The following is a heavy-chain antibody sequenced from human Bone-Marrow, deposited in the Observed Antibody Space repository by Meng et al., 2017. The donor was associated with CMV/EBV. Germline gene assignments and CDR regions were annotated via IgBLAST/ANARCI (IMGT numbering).Heavy chain of an antibody. J-gene: IGHJ4*02. CDR2: IYYDGTNK. Sequence: GESLKISCAASGFTFSSYSMNWVRQAPGKGLEWLSFIYYDGTNKYYADSVKGRFTISRDNSKNTLRLQMNSLRTEDTAMYYCAKDISLYDTGPIDYWGQGTLVTVSS. CDR3: AKDISLYDTGPIDY. CDR1: GFTFSSYS. V-gene: IGHV3-30*02. D-gene: IGHD3-22*01.